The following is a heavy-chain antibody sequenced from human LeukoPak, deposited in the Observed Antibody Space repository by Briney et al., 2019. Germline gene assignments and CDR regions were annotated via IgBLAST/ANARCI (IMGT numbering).Heavy chain of an antibody. Sequence: SETLSLTCTVSGGSISSYYWSWLRQPPGKGLEWLGEINHSGSTNYNPSLKSRVTISVDTSKNQFSLKLRSVTAADTAVYYCARLGSGYRRDYWGQGTLVTVSS. J-gene: IGHJ4*02. V-gene: IGHV4-34*01. CDR2: INHSGST. D-gene: IGHD3-22*01. CDR1: GGSISSYY. CDR3: ARLGSGYRRDY.